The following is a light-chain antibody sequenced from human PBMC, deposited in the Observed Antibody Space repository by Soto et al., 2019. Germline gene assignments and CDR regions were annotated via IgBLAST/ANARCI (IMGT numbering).Light chain of an antibody. V-gene: IGLV1-40*01. CDR3: QSYDSSLSSYV. CDR1: ISNIGAGYD. J-gene: IGLJ1*01. CDR2: SNS. Sequence: HSLLTPAPSLSGAPGQRATISCTGSISNIGAGYDVHWYQQLPGTAPKLLMYSNSNRPSGVPDRFSGSKSGSSASLAITGLQAEDEADYYCQSYDSSLSSYVYGSGTKVDVL.